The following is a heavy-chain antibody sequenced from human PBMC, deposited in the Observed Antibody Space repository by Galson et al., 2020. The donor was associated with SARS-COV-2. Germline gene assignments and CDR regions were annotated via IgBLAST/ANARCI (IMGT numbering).Heavy chain of an antibody. Sequence: SETLSLTCTVSGGSISSSIYFWGWIRQPPGKGLEYIGYIYYPGSTYYNPSLKSRVTISLDTSKNQFSLKLTSVTAADTAVYYCARDRSGYAAFDIWGLGTMVTVSS. CDR2: IYYPGST. CDR1: GGSISSSIYF. D-gene: IGHD2-2*01. CDR3: ARDRSGYAAFDI. J-gene: IGHJ3*02. V-gene: IGHV4-30-4*08.